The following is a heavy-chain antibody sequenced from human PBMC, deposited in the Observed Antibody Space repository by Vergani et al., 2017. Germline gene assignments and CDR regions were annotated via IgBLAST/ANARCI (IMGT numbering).Heavy chain of an antibody. V-gene: IGHV4-39*01. CDR2: SYYSGST. Sequence: QLQLQESGPGLVKPSETLSLTCTVSGGSISSSNHYWGWLRQPPGKGLEWIGSSYYSGSTYYNPSLKSRVTISVDTSKNQLSLKLSSVTAADTAVYYCARHKWYCSSTSCYYFDQWGQGTLVTVSS. CDR1: GGSISSSNHY. D-gene: IGHD2-2*01. CDR3: ARHKWYCSSTSCYYFDQ. J-gene: IGHJ4*02.